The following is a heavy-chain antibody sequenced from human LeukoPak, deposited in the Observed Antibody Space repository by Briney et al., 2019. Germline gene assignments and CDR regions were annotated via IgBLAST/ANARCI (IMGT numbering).Heavy chain of an antibody. CDR1: GFTFSSYG. CDR3: AKALWVGATYFDY. CDR2: IWYDGSNK. V-gene: IGHV3-33*06. D-gene: IGHD1-26*01. Sequence: PGRSLRLSCAASGFTFSSYGMHWVRQAPGKGLEWVAVIWYDGSNKYYADSVKGRFTISRDNSKNTLYLRMNSLRAEDTAVYYCAKALWVGATYFDYWGQGTLVTVSS. J-gene: IGHJ4*02.